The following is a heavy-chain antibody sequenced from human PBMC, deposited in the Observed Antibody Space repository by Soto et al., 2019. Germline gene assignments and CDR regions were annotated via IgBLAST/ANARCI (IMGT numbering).Heavy chain of an antibody. D-gene: IGHD2-2*01. CDR2: INHSGST. J-gene: IGHJ4*02. V-gene: IGHV4-34*01. CDR3: ARVGYCSSTSCPFDY. Sequence: SETLSLTCAVYGGSFSDYYWSWIRQPPGKGLEWIGEINHSGSTNYNPSLKSRVTISVDTSKNQFSLKLSSVTAADTAVYYCARVGYCSSTSCPFDYWGQGTLVTVSS. CDR1: GGSFSDYY.